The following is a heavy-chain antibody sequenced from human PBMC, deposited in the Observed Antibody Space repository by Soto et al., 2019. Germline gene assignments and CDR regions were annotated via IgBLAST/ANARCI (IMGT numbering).Heavy chain of an antibody. CDR3: ARGQSLYYFDY. V-gene: IGHV4-30-2*01. CDR2: IYHSGST. J-gene: IGHJ4*02. CDR1: GGSISSGGYS. Sequence: KPSETLSLTCAVSGGSISSGGYSWSWIRQPPGKGLEWIGYIYHSGSTYYNPSLKSRVTISVDRSKNQFSLKLSSVTAADTAVYYCARGQSLYYFDYWGQGTLVTVSS.